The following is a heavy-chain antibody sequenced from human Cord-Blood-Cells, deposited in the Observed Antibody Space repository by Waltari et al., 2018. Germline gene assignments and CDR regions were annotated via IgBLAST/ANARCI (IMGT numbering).Heavy chain of an antibody. J-gene: IGHJ4*02. Sequence: EVQLVESGGGLIQPGGSLRLSCAASGFTVSSNYLRWVRQAPGKGLDWVSVIYSGGSTYYADSVKGRFTISRDNSKNTLYLQMNSLRAEDTAVYYCARDGLVREYSYGYFYWGQGTLVTVSS. CDR1: GFTVSSNY. CDR3: ARDGLVREYSYGYFY. V-gene: IGHV3-53*01. CDR2: IYSGGST. D-gene: IGHD5-18*01.